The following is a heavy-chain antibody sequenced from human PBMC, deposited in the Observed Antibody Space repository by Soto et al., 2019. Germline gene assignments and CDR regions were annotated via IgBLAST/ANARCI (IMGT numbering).Heavy chain of an antibody. CDR1: GFTFSSYG. CDR3: AKSDTAMVFYYFDY. D-gene: IGHD5-18*01. V-gene: IGHV3-23*01. J-gene: IGHJ4*02. Sequence: GGSLRLSCAASGFTFSSYGMSWVRQAPGKGLEWVSAISGSGGSTYYADSVKGRFTISRDNSKNTLYLQMNSLRAEDTAVYYCAKSDTAMVFYYFDYWGQGTLVTVSS. CDR2: ISGSGGST.